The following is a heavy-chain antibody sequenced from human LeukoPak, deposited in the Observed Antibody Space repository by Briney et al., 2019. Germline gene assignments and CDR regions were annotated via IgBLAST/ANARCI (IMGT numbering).Heavy chain of an antibody. V-gene: IGHV3-64*01. CDR3: ARARYSSVGFDY. CDR2: ISSNGGST. D-gene: IGHD6-19*01. J-gene: IGHJ4*02. Sequence: PGGSLRLSCAASGFTFSSYAMHWVRQAPGKGLEYVSAISSNGGSTYYANPVKGRFTISRDNSKNTLYLQMGSLRAEDMAVYYCARARYSSVGFDYWGQGTLVTVSS. CDR1: GFTFSSYA.